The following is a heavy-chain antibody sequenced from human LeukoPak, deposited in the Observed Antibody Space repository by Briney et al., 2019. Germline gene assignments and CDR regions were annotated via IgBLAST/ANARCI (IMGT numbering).Heavy chain of an antibody. D-gene: IGHD3-16*01. J-gene: IGHJ6*03. V-gene: IGHV3-23*01. Sequence: PGGSLRLSCAVSGFTFGHYAMAWVRQAPGKGLESVSSVSTDGTTYYAHSVKGRFTLSRDNFKNTLLLQMRSLRAEDTAVYYCAKLGHGGYYSYMDVWGKGTTVTVSS. CDR1: GFTFGHYA. CDR3: AKLGHGGYYSYMDV. CDR2: VSTDGTT.